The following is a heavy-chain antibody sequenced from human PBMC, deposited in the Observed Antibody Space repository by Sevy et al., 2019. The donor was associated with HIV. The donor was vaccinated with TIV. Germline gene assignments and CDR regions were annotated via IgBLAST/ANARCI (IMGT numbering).Heavy chain of an antibody. Sequence: GGSLRLSCAASGVTFNSAWMSWVRQAPGKGLEWVGRFKSNTDGVTTDYAAPVKGRFTISRDDSKNTLYLQMNSLKTEDTAVYYCTTIDSYYASSGQVYYFDYWGQGTLVTVSS. V-gene: IGHV3-15*01. CDR1: GVTFNSAW. J-gene: IGHJ4*02. CDR3: TTIDSYYASSGQVYYFDY. D-gene: IGHD3-22*01. CDR2: FKSNTDGVTT.